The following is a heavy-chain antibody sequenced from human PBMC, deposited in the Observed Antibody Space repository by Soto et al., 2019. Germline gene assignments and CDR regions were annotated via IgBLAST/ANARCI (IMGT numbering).Heavy chain of an antibody. CDR1: GVTFRDYY. Sequence: GGSLRLSCAAAGVTFRDYYMSWIRQDPGKGLEWVSYISSSSSYTNYADSVKGRFTISRDNAKNSLYLQMNSLRAEDTAVYYCARAASPYYDILTGDYYYGMDVWGQGTTVTVSS. CDR3: ARAASPYYDILTGDYYYGMDV. V-gene: IGHV3-11*06. J-gene: IGHJ6*02. D-gene: IGHD3-9*01. CDR2: ISSSSSYT.